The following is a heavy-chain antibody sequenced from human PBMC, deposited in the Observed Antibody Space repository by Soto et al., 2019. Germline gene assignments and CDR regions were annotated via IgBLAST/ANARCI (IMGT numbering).Heavy chain of an antibody. Sequence: GGSLRLSCAASGFTFSCSAMHWVRQASGKGLEWVGRIRSKTNSYATAYAASVKGRFTISRDDSKNTAYLQMNSLKTEDTAVYYCGVGAILFGDFDYWGQGTLVTVSS. CDR2: IRSKTNSYAT. D-gene: IGHD2-2*02. V-gene: IGHV3-73*01. J-gene: IGHJ4*02. CDR3: GVGAILFGDFDY. CDR1: GFTFSCSA.